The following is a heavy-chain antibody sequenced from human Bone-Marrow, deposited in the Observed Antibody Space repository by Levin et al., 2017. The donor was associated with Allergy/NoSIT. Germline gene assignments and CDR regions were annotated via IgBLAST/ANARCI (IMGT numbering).Heavy chain of an antibody. D-gene: IGHD3/OR15-3a*01. J-gene: IGHJ4*02. V-gene: IGHV5-51*01. CDR3: VRLHSGTDPLHY. CDR2: IYPDDSDT. Sequence: GWVRQMPGKGLEWMGIIYPDDSDTRYSPSFQGQVILSASQSITTAYLQWSSLKASDAAVYYCVRLHSGTDPLHYWGQGTLVTVSS.